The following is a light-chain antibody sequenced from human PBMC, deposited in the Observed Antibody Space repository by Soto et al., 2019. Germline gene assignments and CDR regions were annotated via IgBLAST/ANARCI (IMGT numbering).Light chain of an antibody. CDR3: QKYNNWPWT. CDR2: TAS. Sequence: EIVMTKSLATLSVSPGARAPLSGRASQSVSDYLAWYQQTPGQPPRLLIYTASTRATGIPARFSGSGSGTEFTLTISSLQSEDFAVYYCQKYNNWPWTVGQGTKVDIK. J-gene: IGKJ1*01. CDR1: QSVSDY. V-gene: IGKV3-15*01.